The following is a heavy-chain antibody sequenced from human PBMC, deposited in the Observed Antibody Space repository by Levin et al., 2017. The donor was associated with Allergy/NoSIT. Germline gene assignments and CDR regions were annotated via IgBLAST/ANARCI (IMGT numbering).Heavy chain of an antibody. J-gene: IGHJ2*01. CDR3: AKGGSSGYYSYWYFDL. Sequence: SGGSLRLSCAASGFTFSSYAMSWVRQAPGKGLEWVSAISGSGGSTYYADSVKGRFTISRDNSKNTLYLQMNSLRAEDTAVYYCAKGGSSGYYSYWYFDLWGRGTLVTVSS. D-gene: IGHD3-22*01. CDR2: ISGSGGST. V-gene: IGHV3-23*01. CDR1: GFTFSSYA.